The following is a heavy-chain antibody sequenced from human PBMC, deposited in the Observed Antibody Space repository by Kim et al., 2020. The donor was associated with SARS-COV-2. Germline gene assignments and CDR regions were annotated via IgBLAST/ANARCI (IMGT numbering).Heavy chain of an antibody. J-gene: IGHJ5*02. CDR3: ARDDYSFGWFDP. V-gene: IGHV4-39*01. D-gene: IGHD4-4*01. Sequence: YYTPARTSRVPMSVDTSKNQFSLKLSSVTAADTAVYYCARDDYSFGWFDPWGQGTLVTVS.